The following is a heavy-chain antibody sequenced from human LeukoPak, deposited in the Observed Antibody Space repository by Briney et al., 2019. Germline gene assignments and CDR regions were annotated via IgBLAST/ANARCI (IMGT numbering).Heavy chain of an antibody. Sequence: ETLSLTCAVYGGSFSGYYWSWIRQPPGKGLEWVSGINTSGGSTAYADSVKGRFTISRDNPRNTLYMQMNSLRAEDTALYYCAIMHPYYDGNGYWVQWGQGTLVTVSS. CDR3: AIMHPYYDGNGYWVQ. D-gene: IGHD3-22*01. CDR1: GGSFSGYY. J-gene: IGHJ4*02. CDR2: INTSGGST. V-gene: IGHV3-23*01.